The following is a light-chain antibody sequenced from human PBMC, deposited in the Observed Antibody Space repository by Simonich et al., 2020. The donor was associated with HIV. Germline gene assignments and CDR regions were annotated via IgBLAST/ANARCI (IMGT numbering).Light chain of an antibody. CDR2: RAS. CDR3: QQFGGSPPYT. Sequence: EIVMTQSPATLSVSPGVRATLSCRPSQSVSSTYLAWYQQKPGQATRLLIYRASIRATGIPDRFSGSGSGTDFTLTISRLEPEDFAVYFCQQFGGSPPYTFGQGTKLEIK. CDR1: QSVSSTY. V-gene: IGKV3-20*01. J-gene: IGKJ2*01.